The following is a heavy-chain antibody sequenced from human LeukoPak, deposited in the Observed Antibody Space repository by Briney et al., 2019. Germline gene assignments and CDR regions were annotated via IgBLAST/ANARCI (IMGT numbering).Heavy chain of an antibody. J-gene: IGHJ4*02. Sequence: GGSLRLSCAASGFTFSSYAMHWVRQAPGKGLEWVAVISYDGSNKYYADSVKGRFTISRDNSKNTLYLQMNSLRAEDTAVYYCARDRVWYGSGSYYYFDYWGQGTLVTVSS. V-gene: IGHV3-30-3*01. CDR2: ISYDGSNK. D-gene: IGHD3-10*01. CDR3: ARDRVWYGSGSYYYFDY. CDR1: GFTFSSYA.